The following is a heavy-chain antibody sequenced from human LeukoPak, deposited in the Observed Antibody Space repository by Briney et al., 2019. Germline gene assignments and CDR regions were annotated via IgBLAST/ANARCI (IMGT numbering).Heavy chain of an antibody. J-gene: IGHJ5*02. Sequence: KPSEALSLTCTVSGGSISSYYWSWIRQPAGKGPEWIGRIYTSGSTNYNPSLKSRVTMSVDTSKNQFSLKLSSVTAADTAVYYCARGLGLYGSGQNWFDPWGQGTLVTVSS. V-gene: IGHV4-4*07. CDR3: ARGLGLYGSGQNWFDP. CDR1: GGSISSYY. D-gene: IGHD3-10*01. CDR2: IYTSGST.